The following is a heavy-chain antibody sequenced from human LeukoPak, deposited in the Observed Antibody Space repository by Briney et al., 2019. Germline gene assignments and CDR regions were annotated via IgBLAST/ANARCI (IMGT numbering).Heavy chain of an antibody. D-gene: IGHD3-3*01. Sequence: GGSLRLSCAASGFTFSSYGMHWVRQAPGKGLEWVAVIWYDGSNKYYADPVKGRFTISRDNSKNTLYLQMNSLRAEDTAVYYCARDPSPYYDFWSGYSYYFDYWGQGTLVTVSS. V-gene: IGHV3-33*01. J-gene: IGHJ4*02. CDR3: ARDPSPYYDFWSGYSYYFDY. CDR2: IWYDGSNK. CDR1: GFTFSSYG.